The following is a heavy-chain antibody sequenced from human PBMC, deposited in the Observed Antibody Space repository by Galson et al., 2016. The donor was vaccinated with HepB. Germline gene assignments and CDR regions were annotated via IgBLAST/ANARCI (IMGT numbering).Heavy chain of an antibody. CDR1: GDTFTSYD. CDR3: ARYRAMRAAGLFYYYGMDV. CDR2: MNPDSGDT. Sequence: KVSCKVSGDTFTSYDIHWVRQATGQGLEWMGWMNPDSGDTGFAQNFQGRVTVTRNISITTAYMELSSLRSEDTAVYYCARYRAMRAAGLFYYYGMDVWGQGTTVTVSS. J-gene: IGHJ6*02. D-gene: IGHD6-13*01. V-gene: IGHV1-8*01.